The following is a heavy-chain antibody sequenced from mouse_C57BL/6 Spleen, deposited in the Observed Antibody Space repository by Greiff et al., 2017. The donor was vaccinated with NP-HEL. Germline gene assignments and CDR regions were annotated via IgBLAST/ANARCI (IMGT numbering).Heavy chain of an antibody. J-gene: IGHJ4*01. CDR1: GYSFTGYY. CDR2: INPSTGGT. D-gene: IGHD2-4*01. Sequence: EVQLQQSGPELVKPGASVKISCKASGYSFTGYYMNWVKQSPEKSLEWIGEINPSTGGTTYNQKLKAKATLTVDKSSSTAYMQLKCLTSDDSSVYFWARRDYDYKNMAIDYWGQGPSVAVSS. CDR3: ARRDYDYKNMAIDY. V-gene: IGHV1-42*01.